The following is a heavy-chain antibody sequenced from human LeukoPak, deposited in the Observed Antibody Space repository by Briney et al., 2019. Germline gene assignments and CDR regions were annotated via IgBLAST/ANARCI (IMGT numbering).Heavy chain of an antibody. CDR2: IYYTGST. V-gene: IGHV4-59*12. Sequence: PSETLSLTCTVSGGSISSYYWSWIRQPPGKGLEWIGYIYYTGSTKYTPSLESRVTVSLDKSKNQLSLSLTSVTAADTAVYYCSRENGAFSPFGYWGQGTLVTVLS. CDR3: SRENGAFSPFGY. D-gene: IGHD2-8*01. J-gene: IGHJ4*02. CDR1: GGSISSYY.